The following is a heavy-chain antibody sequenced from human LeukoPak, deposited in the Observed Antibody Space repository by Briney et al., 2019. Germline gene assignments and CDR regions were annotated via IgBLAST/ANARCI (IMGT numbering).Heavy chain of an antibody. D-gene: IGHD5-18*01. Sequence: GRSLRLSCAASGFTFDEYAMHWVRQPPGKGLEWVSGISWNSYDIGYADSVKGRFTISRDNAKNSLYLQMNSLRAEDTAVYYCARAEQLWLLGGWGQGTLVTVSS. CDR1: GFTFDEYA. CDR2: ISWNSYDI. CDR3: ARAEQLWLLGG. J-gene: IGHJ4*02. V-gene: IGHV3-9*01.